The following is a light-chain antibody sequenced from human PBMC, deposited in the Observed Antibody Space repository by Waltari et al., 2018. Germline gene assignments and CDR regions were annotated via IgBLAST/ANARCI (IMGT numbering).Light chain of an antibody. J-gene: IGKJ3*01. V-gene: IGKV1-17*01. Sequence: DIQMTQSPSSLSASVGDRVTITCRASQGISNYLSWYQQRSGKAPKRLISVGSSLESGVPARFSGSGSGTEFTLTITGLQSEDFATYFWLQYYRDTCTFGPGTELVVK. CDR1: QGISNY. CDR3: LQYYRDTCT. CDR2: VGS.